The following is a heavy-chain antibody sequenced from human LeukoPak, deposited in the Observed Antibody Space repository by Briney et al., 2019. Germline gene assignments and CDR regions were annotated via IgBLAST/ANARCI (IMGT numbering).Heavy chain of an antibody. V-gene: IGHV3-30*18. Sequence: PGGSLRLSCAASGFTFSSYGMHWVRQAPGKGLEGVAVISYDGSNKYYADSVKGRFTISRDNSKNTLYLQMNSLRAEDTAVYYCAKDLYYYGSGSLIMGHYYYGMDVWGKGTTVTVSS. CDR2: ISYDGSNK. D-gene: IGHD3-10*01. J-gene: IGHJ6*04. CDR1: GFTFSSYG. CDR3: AKDLYYYGSGSLIMGHYYYGMDV.